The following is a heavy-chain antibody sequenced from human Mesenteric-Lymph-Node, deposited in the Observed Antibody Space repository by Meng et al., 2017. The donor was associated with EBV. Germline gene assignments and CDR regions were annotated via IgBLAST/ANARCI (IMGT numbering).Heavy chain of an antibody. J-gene: IGHJ4*02. CDR1: GGAISGDN. V-gene: IGHV4-39*01. Sequence: QLQLQESGPGLVKPSETLSRTCTISGGAISGDNWAWIRQPPGKGLEWIGDTGTSYYNPSLKNRVTISVDTSNQFSLKLSSVTAADTAVYYCARRLHYYGSLGSWGQGTLVTVSS. CDR2: TGTS. D-gene: IGHD3-10*01. CDR3: ARRLHYYGSLGS.